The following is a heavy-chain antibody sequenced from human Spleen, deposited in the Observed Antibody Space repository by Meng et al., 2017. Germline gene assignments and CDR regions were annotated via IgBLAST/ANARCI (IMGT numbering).Heavy chain of an antibody. CDR3: AKDLFRPLTGTTGYFDY. CDR2: ISGSGGST. D-gene: IGHD1-1*01. J-gene: IGHJ4*02. CDR1: GFTFSNYA. V-gene: IGHV3-23*01. Sequence: GESLKISCAASGFTFSNYAMTWVRQAPGKGLEWVSAISGSGGSTYYADSVKGRFTISRDNSKNTLYLQMNSLRAEDTALYYCAKDLFRPLTGTTGYFDYWGQGTLVTVSS.